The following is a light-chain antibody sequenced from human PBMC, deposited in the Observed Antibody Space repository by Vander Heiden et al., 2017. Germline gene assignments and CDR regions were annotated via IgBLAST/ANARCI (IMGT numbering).Light chain of an antibody. CDR3: QSYDSSLSGWV. CDR2: GNS. Sequence: QSALTQPPSASAAPGQRVTISCTGSSSNMGAGYDVPWYQQLPGTAPKLLIYGNSNRPSGVPDRFSGSKSGTSASLAITGLQAEDEADYYCQSYDSSLSGWVFGGGTKLTVL. V-gene: IGLV1-40*01. J-gene: IGLJ3*02. CDR1: SSNMGAGYD.